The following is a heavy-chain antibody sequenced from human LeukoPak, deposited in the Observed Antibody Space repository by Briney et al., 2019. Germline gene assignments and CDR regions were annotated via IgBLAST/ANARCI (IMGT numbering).Heavy chain of an antibody. CDR1: GFSFSDHY. Sequence: PGGSLRLSCAASGFSFSDHYMTWIRQAPGKGLEWLSHISNSGGTTNYADSVKGRFTVSRDNAKNSLFLQMNSLRAEDTAVYYCARTARLLDYWGQGTLVTVSS. V-gene: IGHV3-11*01. CDR3: ARTARLLDY. CDR2: ISNSGGTT. J-gene: IGHJ4*02. D-gene: IGHD2-21*02.